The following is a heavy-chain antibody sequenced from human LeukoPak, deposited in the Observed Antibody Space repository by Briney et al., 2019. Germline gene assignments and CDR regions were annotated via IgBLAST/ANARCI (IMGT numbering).Heavy chain of an antibody. V-gene: IGHV3-30-3*01. J-gene: IGHJ5*02. CDR3: TRNPEMQYWFDP. CDR2: TSYDGSKK. CDR1: GFTFRAHS. Sequence: GGSLRLSCAASGFTFRAHSMHWARQTPGKGLEWVAFTSYDGSKKYYGDSVKGRFTISRDNSKNTLYLEVSTLRAEDTAVYYCTRNPEMQYWFDPWGQGTLVTVSS.